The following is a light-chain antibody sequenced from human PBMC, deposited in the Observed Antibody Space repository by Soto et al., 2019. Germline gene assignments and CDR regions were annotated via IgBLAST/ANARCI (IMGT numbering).Light chain of an antibody. CDR1: QSVTSSY. V-gene: IGKV3-20*01. CDR3: QQHGFSPRT. Sequence: EIVLTQSPDTLSLSPGERATLSCMASQSVTSSYLAWYQHKPGQAPRLLIYGASLRATGIPDRFSGSASGTDFSLTFSRLEHEDFAVYYCQQHGFSPRTFGPGTRVEIK. CDR2: GAS. J-gene: IGKJ1*01.